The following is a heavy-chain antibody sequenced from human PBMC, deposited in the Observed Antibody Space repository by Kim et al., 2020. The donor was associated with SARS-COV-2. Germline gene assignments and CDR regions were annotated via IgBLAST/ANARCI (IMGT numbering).Heavy chain of an antibody. CDR1: GFTFSSYA. J-gene: IGHJ1*01. V-gene: IGHV3-23*01. CDR3: AKDGEYSSSSVEYFQH. Sequence: GGSLRLSCAASGFTFSSYAMSWVRQAPGKGLEWVSAISGSGGSTYYADSVKGRFTISRDNSKNTLYLQMNSLRAEDTAVYYCAKDGEYSSSSVEYFQHWGQGTLVTVSS. D-gene: IGHD6-6*01. CDR2: ISGSGGST.